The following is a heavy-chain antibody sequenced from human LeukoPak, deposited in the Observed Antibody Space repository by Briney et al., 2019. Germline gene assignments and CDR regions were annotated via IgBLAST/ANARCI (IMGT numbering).Heavy chain of an antibody. J-gene: IGHJ4*02. CDR1: GGSISSYY. CDR3: ARGVYIAAAQYGY. CDR2: IYYSGTT. D-gene: IGHD6-13*01. V-gene: IGHV4-59*01. Sequence: PSETLSLTCTVSGGSISSYYWSWIRQPPGEGLEWIGYIYYSGTTNYNPSLKSRVTISVDTSKNQFSLKLSSVTAADTAVYYCARGVYIAAAQYGYWGQGTLVTVSS.